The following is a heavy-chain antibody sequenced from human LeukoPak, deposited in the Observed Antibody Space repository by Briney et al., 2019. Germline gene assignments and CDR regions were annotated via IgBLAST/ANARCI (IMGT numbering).Heavy chain of an antibody. D-gene: IGHD3-16*01. V-gene: IGHV1-8*01. CDR3: GRGVEQGVDY. CDR1: GYTFTRYD. CDR2: MSPNSGST. J-gene: IGHJ4*02. Sequence: ASVKVSCKASGYTFTRYDINRVRQGSGQGVEWMGWMSPNSGSTGYAQKFQGRVPMTRNTAISTAYMELSGLRSEDTAVYYCGRGVEQGVDYWGQGTLVTVSA.